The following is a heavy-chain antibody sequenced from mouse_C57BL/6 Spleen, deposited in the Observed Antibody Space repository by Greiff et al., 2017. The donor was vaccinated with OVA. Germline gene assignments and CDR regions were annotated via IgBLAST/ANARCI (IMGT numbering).Heavy chain of an antibody. CDR2: IDPEDGDT. CDR1: GFNIKDYY. CDR3: IFYYDYDAMDY. D-gene: IGHD2-1*01. V-gene: IGHV14-1*01. Sequence: VQLQQSGAELVRPGASVKLSCTASGFNIKDYYMHWVKQRPERGLEWIGRIDPEDGDTEYAPKFQGKATMTADTSSNTAYLQLSSLTSEDTAVYYCIFYYDYDAMDYWGQGTSVTVSS. J-gene: IGHJ4*01.